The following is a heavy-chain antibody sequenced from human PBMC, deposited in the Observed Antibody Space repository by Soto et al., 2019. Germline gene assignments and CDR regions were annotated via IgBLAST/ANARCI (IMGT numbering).Heavy chain of an antibody. Sequence: QVQLVQSGAEVKKPGSSVKVSCKASGGTFSSYAISWVRQAPGQGLEWMGGIIPIFGTANYAQKFQGRVTFTADESTSTAYMELSSLRSEDTAVYYCARESDCSGGSCYYYYGMDVWGQGTTVTVSS. CDR1: GGTFSSYA. CDR2: IIPIFGTA. J-gene: IGHJ6*02. D-gene: IGHD2-15*01. V-gene: IGHV1-69*01. CDR3: ARESDCSGGSCYYYYGMDV.